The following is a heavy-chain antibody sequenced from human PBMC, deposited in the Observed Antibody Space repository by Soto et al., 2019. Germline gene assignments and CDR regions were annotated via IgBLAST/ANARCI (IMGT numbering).Heavy chain of an antibody. D-gene: IGHD6-19*01. J-gene: IGHJ4*02. V-gene: IGHV3-23*01. Sequence: LRLSFAASGFSFGTFVMTWFRQAPGGGLEWVASITDSGYTASYAETVEGRFTVSRDNSKNKLHLQMNDLRAEDTATYYCAKNGQWLATPPEAWGQGTLVTVSS. CDR3: AKNGQWLATPPEA. CDR1: GFSFGTFV. CDR2: ITDSGYTA.